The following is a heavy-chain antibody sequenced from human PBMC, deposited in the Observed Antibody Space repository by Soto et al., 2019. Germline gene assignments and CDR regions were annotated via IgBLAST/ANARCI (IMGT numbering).Heavy chain of an antibody. D-gene: IGHD3-9*01. V-gene: IGHV4-4*02. J-gene: IGHJ4*02. CDR1: GGSISSSNW. CDR3: ARTLRRYYDILTGYSQKNIYFDY. CDR2: IYHSGST. Sequence: PSETLSLTCAVSGGSISSSNWWSWVRQPPGKGLEWIGEIYHSGSTNYNPSLKSRVTISVDTSKNQFSLKLSSVTAADTAVYYCARTLRRYYDILTGYSQKNIYFDYWGQGTLVTVSS.